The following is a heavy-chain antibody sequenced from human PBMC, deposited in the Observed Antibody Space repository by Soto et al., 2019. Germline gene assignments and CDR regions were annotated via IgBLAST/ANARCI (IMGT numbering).Heavy chain of an antibody. V-gene: IGHV3-30-3*01. CDR2: ISYDGSNK. D-gene: IGHD6-13*01. CDR3: ARAWQQLAGNDY. Sequence: PGGSLRLSCAASGFTFSSYAMHWVRQAPGKGLEWVAVISYDGSNKYYADSVKGRFTISRDNSKNTLYLQMNSLRAEDTAVYYCARAWQQLAGNDYWGQGTLVT. J-gene: IGHJ4*02. CDR1: GFTFSSYA.